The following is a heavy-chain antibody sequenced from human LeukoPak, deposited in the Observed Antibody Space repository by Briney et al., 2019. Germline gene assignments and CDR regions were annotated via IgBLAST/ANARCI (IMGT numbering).Heavy chain of an antibody. D-gene: IGHD6-6*01. V-gene: IGHV4-38-2*02. J-gene: IGHJ4*02. CDR3: ARGSDS. Sequence: SETLSLTCTVSAYSISSGYYWGWFRPPPGKGLEWIGSIYHRGSTFYNPSLKSRVTISVDTSKNQFSLNLKSVTAADTAVYYCARGSDSWGQGTLVTVSS. CDR1: AYSISSGYY. CDR2: IYHRGST.